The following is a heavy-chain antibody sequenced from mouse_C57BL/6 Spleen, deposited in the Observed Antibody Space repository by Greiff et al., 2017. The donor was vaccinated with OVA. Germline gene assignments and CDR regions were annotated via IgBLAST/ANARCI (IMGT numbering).Heavy chain of an antibody. CDR1: GFSLSTSGMG. V-gene: IGHV8-12*01. D-gene: IGHD2-1*01. J-gene: IGHJ4*01. Sequence: ESGPGILQSSQTLRLTCSFSGFSLSTSGMGVSWIRQPSGKGLEWLAHIYWDDDKRYNPSLKSRLTISKDTSRNQVFLKITSVYTADTATYYCARNGYYGNLYAMDYWGQGTSVTVSS. CDR2: IYWDDDK. CDR3: ARNGYYGNLYAMDY.